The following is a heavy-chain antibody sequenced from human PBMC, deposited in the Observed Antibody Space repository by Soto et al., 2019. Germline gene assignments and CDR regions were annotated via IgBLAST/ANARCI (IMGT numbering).Heavy chain of an antibody. J-gene: IGHJ4*02. CDR1: GGSISSGGYS. CDR3: ARGSTTANLDY. Sequence: SETLSLTCAVSGGSISSGGYSWSWIRQPPGKGLEWIGYIYHSGSTNYNPSLKSRVTISVDRSKNQFSLKLSSVTAADTAVYYCARGSTTANLDYWGQGTLVTVSS. D-gene: IGHD4-17*01. V-gene: IGHV4-30-2*01. CDR2: IYHSGST.